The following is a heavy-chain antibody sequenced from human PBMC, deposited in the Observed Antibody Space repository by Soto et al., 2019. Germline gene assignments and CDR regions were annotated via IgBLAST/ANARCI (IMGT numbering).Heavy chain of an antibody. CDR2: IIPIFGTA. Sequence: GASVKVSCKASGGTFSSYTISWVRQAPGQGLEWMGRIIPIFGTANYAQKFQGRVTITADESTSTAYMELSSLRSEDTAVYYCSRASYGDYDPYYYGMDVWGQGTTVTVSS. D-gene: IGHD4-17*01. CDR1: GGTFSSYT. CDR3: SRASYGDYDPYYYGMDV. V-gene: IGHV1-69*13. J-gene: IGHJ6*02.